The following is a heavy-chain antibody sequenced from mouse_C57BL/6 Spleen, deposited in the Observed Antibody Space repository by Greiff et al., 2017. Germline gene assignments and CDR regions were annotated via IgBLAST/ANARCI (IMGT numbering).Heavy chain of an antibody. D-gene: IGHD2-3*01. CDR1: GYAFSSYW. V-gene: IGHV1-80*01. Sequence: QVQLQQSGAELVKPGASVKISCKASGYAFSSYWMNWVKQRPGKGLEWIGQIYPGDGDTNYNGKFKGKATLTADKSSSTAYMQLSSLTSEDSAVYFCARKGIDGYYAYFDYWGQGTTLTVSS. CDR2: IYPGDGDT. J-gene: IGHJ2*01. CDR3: ARKGIDGYYAYFDY.